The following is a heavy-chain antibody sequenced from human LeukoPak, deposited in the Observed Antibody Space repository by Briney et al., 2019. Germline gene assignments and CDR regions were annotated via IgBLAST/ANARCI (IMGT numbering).Heavy chain of an antibody. CDR1: GFTFSSYA. J-gene: IGHJ4*02. Sequence: GGSLRLSCAASGFTFSSYAMSWVRQAPGKGLEWVSAISGSGGSTYYADSVKGRFTISRDNSKNTLYLQMNSLRAEDTAVYYCTTVLLWFGEPLFGYYFDYWGQGTLVTVSS. CDR2: ISGSGGST. V-gene: IGHV3-23*01. CDR3: TTVLLWFGEPLFGYYFDY. D-gene: IGHD3-10*01.